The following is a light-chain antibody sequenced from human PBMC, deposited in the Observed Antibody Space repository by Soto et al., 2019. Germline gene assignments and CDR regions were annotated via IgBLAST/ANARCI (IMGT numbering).Light chain of an antibody. CDR1: QSISSW. CDR3: QQYNSYLYT. V-gene: IGKV1-5*01. J-gene: IGKJ2*01. Sequence: DIQMTQSPSTLSASVGDRVTITCRASQSISSWLAWYQQKPGKAPKLLIFDASTLQGGVPSRFSGSGSGTEFTLNISSLQPDDFATYYCQQYNSYLYTFGQGTKLEI. CDR2: DAS.